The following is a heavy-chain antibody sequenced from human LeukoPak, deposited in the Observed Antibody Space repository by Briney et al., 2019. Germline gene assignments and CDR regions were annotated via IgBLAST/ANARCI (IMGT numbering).Heavy chain of an antibody. CDR2: IYHSGST. D-gene: IGHD3-3*01. V-gene: IGHV4-59*08. J-gene: IGHJ5*02. Sequence: NPSETLSLTCTVSGGSISSYYWSWIRQPPGKGLEWIGYIYHSGSTYYNPSLKSRVTISVDTSKNQFSLKLTSVTAADTAVYYCARHAFPTLTIFGGNGWFDPWGQGTLVTVSS. CDR3: ARHAFPTLTIFGGNGWFDP. CDR1: GGSISSYY.